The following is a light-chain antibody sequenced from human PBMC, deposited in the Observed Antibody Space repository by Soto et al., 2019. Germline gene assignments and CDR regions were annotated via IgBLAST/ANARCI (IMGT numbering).Light chain of an antibody. CDR1: SSDIGGYNS. Sequence: QSALTQPASVSGSPGQSITISCTGTSSDIGGYNSVSWYQQHPGKVPKLLIYDVTNRPSGISNRFSGSKSGNTASLTISGLQAEDEADYYCSSYGSSNTVVFGGGIKLTVL. J-gene: IGLJ3*02. CDR2: DVT. V-gene: IGLV2-14*01. CDR3: SSYGSSNTVV.